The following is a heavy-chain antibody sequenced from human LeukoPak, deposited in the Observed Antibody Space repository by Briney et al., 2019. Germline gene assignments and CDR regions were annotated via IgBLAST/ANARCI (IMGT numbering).Heavy chain of an antibody. CDR2: MNPNSGNT. CDR1: GYTFTNYD. J-gene: IGHJ4*02. Sequence: ASVKVSCKTSGYTFTNYDINWVRQATGQGLEWMGWMNPNSGNTGYAQKFQGRVTITRDTSISAAYMELSSLRSEDTAVYYCARDGDYYGSGNFDYWGQGTLVTVSS. V-gene: IGHV1-8*03. CDR3: ARDGDYYGSGNFDY. D-gene: IGHD3-10*01.